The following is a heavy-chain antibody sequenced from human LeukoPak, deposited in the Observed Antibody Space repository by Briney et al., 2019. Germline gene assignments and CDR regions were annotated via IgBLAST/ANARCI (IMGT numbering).Heavy chain of an antibody. CDR3: ARSPQNRSWYAKWYWP. Sequence: SETLSLSCTAPGGSISTYYRSWIRQSPGKGLEWIADISASGGTNYNPSLESRVTVSIDSSKNQFTLKLSSVTAADTAAFYCARSPQNRSWYAKWYWPWGQGTLVTVSS. CDR1: GGSISTYY. J-gene: IGHJ5*02. D-gene: IGHD2-8*02. V-gene: IGHV4-4*08. CDR2: ISASGGT.